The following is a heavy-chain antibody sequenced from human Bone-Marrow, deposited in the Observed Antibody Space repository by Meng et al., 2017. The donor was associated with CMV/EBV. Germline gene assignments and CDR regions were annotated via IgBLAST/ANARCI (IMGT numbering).Heavy chain of an antibody. CDR3: TTEEQTYYFDY. CDR1: GFTFSNAW. V-gene: IGHV3-15*01. J-gene: IGHJ4*02. Sequence: GESLKISCAASGFTFSNAWMSWVRQAPGKGLEWVGRIKSKTDGGTTDYAAPVKGRFTISRDDSKNTLYLQMNSLKTEDTAVYYCTTEEQTYYFDYWGQGTLVPVSS. D-gene: IGHD1-26*01. CDR2: IKSKTDGGTT.